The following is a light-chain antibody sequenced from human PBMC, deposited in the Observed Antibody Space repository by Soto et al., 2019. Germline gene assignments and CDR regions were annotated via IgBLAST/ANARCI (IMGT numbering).Light chain of an antibody. CDR2: RNK. J-gene: IGLJ1*01. CDR3: ATWDDSLNGFYV. Sequence: QSVLTHPPSASGTPGQGFTISCSGGTSNIGSNYVYCYQQLPGTAPKRLIYRNKQRPSGVPDRFSSSMSGTSASLAISGLRSDDEADYFCATWDDSLNGFYVFGTGTNVTVL. V-gene: IGLV1-47*01. CDR1: TSNIGSNY.